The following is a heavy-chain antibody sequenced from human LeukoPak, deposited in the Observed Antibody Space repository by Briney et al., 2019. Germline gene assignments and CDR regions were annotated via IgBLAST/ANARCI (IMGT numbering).Heavy chain of an antibody. J-gene: IGHJ4*02. Sequence: SETLSLTCTVSGGSISSYYWSGIRQPPGKGLEWIGYIYYSGSTNYNPSLKSRVTISVDTSKNQFSLKLSSVTAADTAVYYCARQVVITKAIDYWGQGTLVTVSS. CDR2: IYYSGST. CDR3: ARQVVITKAIDY. CDR1: GGSISSYY. D-gene: IGHD3-22*01. V-gene: IGHV4-59*08.